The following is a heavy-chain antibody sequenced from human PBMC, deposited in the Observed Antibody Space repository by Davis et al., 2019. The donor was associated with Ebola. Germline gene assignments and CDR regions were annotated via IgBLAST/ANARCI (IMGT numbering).Heavy chain of an antibody. D-gene: IGHD4-17*01. CDR1: GFTFDDYV. V-gene: IGHV3-20*04. Sequence: ESLKISCAASGFTFDDYVMSWVRQAPGKGLEWVSGINWNGGSTGYADSVKGRFTISRDNFKNTLSLQMNSLRAEDTALYYCAKDPNTNGDYDYFENWGQGTLVTVSS. J-gene: IGHJ4*02. CDR2: INWNGGST. CDR3: AKDPNTNGDYDYFEN.